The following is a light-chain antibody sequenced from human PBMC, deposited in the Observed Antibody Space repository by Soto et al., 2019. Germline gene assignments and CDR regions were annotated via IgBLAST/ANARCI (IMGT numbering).Light chain of an antibody. V-gene: IGKV3-11*01. CDR3: QQRSNWPPWT. J-gene: IGKJ1*01. CDR1: QSVSSY. Sequence: EIVLTQSPATLSLSPGARATLSCRASQSVSSYLAWYQQKPGQAPRLLIYDASNRATGIPARFSGSGSGTDFTLTISSLEPEDFAVYYCQQRSNWPPWTFGQGTKGEIK. CDR2: DAS.